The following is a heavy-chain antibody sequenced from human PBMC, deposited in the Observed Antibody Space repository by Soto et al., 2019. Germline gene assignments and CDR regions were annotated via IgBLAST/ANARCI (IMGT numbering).Heavy chain of an antibody. CDR2: INHSGST. Sequence: SETLSLTCAVYGGSFSGYYWSWIRQPPGKGLEWIGEINHSGSTNYNPSLKSRVTISVDTSKNQFSLKLSSVTAADTAVYYCARGLLSSWYQGNWFDPWGQGTLVTVPS. V-gene: IGHV4-34*01. D-gene: IGHD6-13*01. CDR1: GGSFSGYY. J-gene: IGHJ5*02. CDR3: ARGLLSSWYQGNWFDP.